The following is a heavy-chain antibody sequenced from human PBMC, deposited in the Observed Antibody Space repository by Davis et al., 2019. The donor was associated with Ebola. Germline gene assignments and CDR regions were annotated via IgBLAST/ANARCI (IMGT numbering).Heavy chain of an antibody. J-gene: IGHJ2*01. Sequence: GESLKISCAASGFSFSSYAMSWVRQAPGKGLEWVSAISSGGGSSYYADSVKGRFTISRDNSKNTLYPQMSSLRAEDTAVYYCAKSGDYAWYFDLWGRGTLVTVSS. CDR2: ISSGGGSS. V-gene: IGHV3-23*01. D-gene: IGHD4-17*01. CDR3: AKSGDYAWYFDL. CDR1: GFSFSSYA.